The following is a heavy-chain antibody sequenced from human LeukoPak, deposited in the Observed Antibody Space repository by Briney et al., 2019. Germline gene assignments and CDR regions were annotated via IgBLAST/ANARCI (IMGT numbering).Heavy chain of an antibody. J-gene: IGHJ4*02. Sequence: GGSLRLSCAASGFTFSSYSMNWVRQAPGKGLEWVSSISSSSSYIYYADSEKGRFTISRDNAKNSLYLQMNSLRAEDTAVYYCARMGDYGDYLDYWGQGTLVTVSS. CDR3: ARMGDYGDYLDY. V-gene: IGHV3-21*01. CDR1: GFTFSSYS. D-gene: IGHD4-17*01. CDR2: ISSSSSYI.